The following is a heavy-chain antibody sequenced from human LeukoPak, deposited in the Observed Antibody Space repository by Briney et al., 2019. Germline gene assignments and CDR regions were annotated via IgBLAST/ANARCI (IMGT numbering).Heavy chain of an antibody. D-gene: IGHD3-22*01. CDR2: ISSYNDNT. V-gene: IGHV1-18*04. J-gene: IGHJ4*02. Sequence: GASVKVSCKASGYTFTTYGISWVRQAPGQGLEWVGWISSYNDNTHYAQKLQGRVTLTTDTSTSTAYLELRSLRSDDTAVYFCARLYYDSHGFHYYFDYWGQGTLVTVSS. CDR3: ARLYYDSHGFHYYFDY. CDR1: GYTFTTYG.